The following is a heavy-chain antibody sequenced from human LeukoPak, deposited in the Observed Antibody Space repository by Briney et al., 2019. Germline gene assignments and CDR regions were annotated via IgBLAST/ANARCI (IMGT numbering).Heavy chain of an antibody. CDR3: ARRRHANNGVDV. V-gene: IGHV6-1*01. Sequence: SQTLSLTCAISGDSVSTTTSIWNWIRQSPSRGLEWLGRTYYRSKWNYDYADSVKSRITTSPDTSENQFSLQLQFVTPEDAAVYYCARRRHANNGVDVWGQGTTVIVSS. CDR1: GDSVSTTTSI. J-gene: IGHJ6*02. CDR2: TYYRSKWNY.